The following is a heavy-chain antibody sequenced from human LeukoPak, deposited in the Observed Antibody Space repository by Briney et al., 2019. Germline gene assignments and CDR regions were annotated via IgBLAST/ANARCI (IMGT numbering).Heavy chain of an antibody. V-gene: IGHV4-59*08. D-gene: IGHD2-8*01. Sequence: SETLSLTCTVSGGSISSYYWSWIRRPPGKGLEWIGYGHYSGNTKYNPPLKSRVTISVDTSKNQFSLRLSSVTAADTAVYFCAKWASDNRAFDLWGQGTLVTVSS. CDR3: AKWASDNRAFDL. J-gene: IGHJ4*02. CDR1: GGSISSYY. CDR2: GHYSGNT.